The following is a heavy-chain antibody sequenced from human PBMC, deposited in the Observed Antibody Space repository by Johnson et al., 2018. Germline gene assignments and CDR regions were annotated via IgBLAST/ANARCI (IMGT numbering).Heavy chain of an antibody. CDR2: IIPLFGTA. D-gene: IGHD4-17*01. CDR3: ARSSDGDYVSFVGMDV. CDR1: GGTFSSYT. J-gene: IGHJ6*02. V-gene: IGHV1-69*01. Sequence: QVQLVQSGAEVKKPGSSVKVSCKASGGTFSSYTISWVRQAPGQGLEWMGGIIPLFGTANYAQKFQGRVTITADESTSTAYMGLSSLRSEDTAVYYWARSSDGDYVSFVGMDVWGQGTTVTVSS.